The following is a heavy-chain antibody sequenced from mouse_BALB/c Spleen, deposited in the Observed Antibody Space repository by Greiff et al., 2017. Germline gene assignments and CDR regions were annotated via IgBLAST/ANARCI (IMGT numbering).Heavy chain of an antibody. Sequence: VMLVESGPGLVAPSQSLSITCTVSGFSLSRYSVHWVRQPPGKGLEWLGMIWGGGSTDYNSALKSRLSISKDNSKSQVYLKMNSLQTDDTAMYYCARNVGITTAFAYWGQGTLVTVSA. D-gene: IGHD2-4*01. V-gene: IGHV2-6-4*01. CDR2: IWGGGST. CDR3: ARNVGITTAFAY. J-gene: IGHJ3*01. CDR1: GFSLSRYS.